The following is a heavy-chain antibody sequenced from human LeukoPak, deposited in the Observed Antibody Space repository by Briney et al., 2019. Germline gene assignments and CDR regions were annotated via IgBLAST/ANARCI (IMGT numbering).Heavy chain of an antibody. CDR2: ISSSSSYI. CDR3: ARSWKRGTSCYY. Sequence: PGGSLRLSCAASGFTFSNYAMNWVRQAPGKGLEWVSSISSSSSYIYYADSVKGRFTISRDNAKNSLYLQMNSLRAEDTAVYYCARSWKRGTSCYYWGQGTLVTVSS. J-gene: IGHJ4*02. D-gene: IGHD2-2*01. CDR1: GFTFSNYA. V-gene: IGHV3-21*01.